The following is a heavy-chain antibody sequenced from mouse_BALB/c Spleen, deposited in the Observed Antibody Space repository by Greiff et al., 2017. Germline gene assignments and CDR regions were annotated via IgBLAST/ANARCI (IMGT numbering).Heavy chain of an antibody. CDR3: ARGGELPSWFAY. Sequence: EVQVVESGGGLVQPGGSRKLSCAASGFTFSSFGMHWVRQAPEKGLEWVAYISSGSSTIYYADTVKGRFTISRDNPKNTLFLQMTSLRSEDTAMYYCARGGELPSWFAYWGQGTLVTVSA. CDR1: GFTFSSFG. V-gene: IGHV5-17*02. CDR2: ISSGSSTI. J-gene: IGHJ3*01.